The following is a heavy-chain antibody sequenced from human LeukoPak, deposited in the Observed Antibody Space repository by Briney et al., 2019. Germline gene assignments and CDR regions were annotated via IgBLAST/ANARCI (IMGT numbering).Heavy chain of an antibody. V-gene: IGHV3-21*01. CDR2: ISSSSSYV. CDR3: ARYKVGATRYYYYYMDV. D-gene: IGHD1-26*01. J-gene: IGHJ6*03. Sequence: PGGSLRLSCAASGFTFSSYSMNWVRQAPGKGLEWVSSISSSSSYVYYADSVKGRFTISRDNAKNSLYLQMNSLRAEDTAVYYCARYKVGATRYYYYYMDVWGKGTTVTVSS. CDR1: GFTFSSYS.